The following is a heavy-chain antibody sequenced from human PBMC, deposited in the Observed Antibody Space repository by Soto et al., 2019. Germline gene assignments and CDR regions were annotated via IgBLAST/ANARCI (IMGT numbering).Heavy chain of an antibody. Sequence: ASVKVSCKASGYTFTGYYMHWVRQAPGQGLEWMGWINPNSGGTNCAQKFQGWVTMTRDTSISTAYMELSRLRSDDTAVYYCAREVVVPAPYYYYRMAVWGQGTTVTVSS. CDR3: AREVVVPAPYYYYRMAV. J-gene: IGHJ6*02. CDR1: GYTFTGYY. CDR2: INPNSGGT. V-gene: IGHV1-2*04. D-gene: IGHD2-2*01.